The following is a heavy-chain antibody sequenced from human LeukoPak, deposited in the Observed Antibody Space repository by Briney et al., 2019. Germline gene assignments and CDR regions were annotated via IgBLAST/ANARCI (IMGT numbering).Heavy chain of an antibody. Sequence: GGSLRLSCAASGFTFSSYSMNWVRQAPGKGLEWVSYISSSSSTIYYADSVKGRFTISRDNAKNSLYLQMNSLRAEDTAVYYCARDALWPGDAFDIWGQGTMVTVSS. D-gene: IGHD3-16*01. V-gene: IGHV3-48*01. CDR1: GFTFSSYS. CDR3: ARDALWPGDAFDI. CDR2: ISSSSSTI. J-gene: IGHJ3*02.